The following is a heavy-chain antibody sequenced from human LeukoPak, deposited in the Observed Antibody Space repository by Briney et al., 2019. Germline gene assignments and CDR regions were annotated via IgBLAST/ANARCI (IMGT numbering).Heavy chain of an antibody. D-gene: IGHD5-12*01. CDR3: ARDNIVATTYFDY. Sequence: GASVKVSCKASGGTFSIYAISWVRQALGQGREWMGRIISILGIANYAQKFQGRVTITADKSTSTAYVELSSLRSEDTAVYYCARDNIVATTYFDYWGQGTLVTVSS. J-gene: IGHJ4*01. V-gene: IGHV1-69*04. CDR2: IISILGIA. CDR1: GGTFSIYA.